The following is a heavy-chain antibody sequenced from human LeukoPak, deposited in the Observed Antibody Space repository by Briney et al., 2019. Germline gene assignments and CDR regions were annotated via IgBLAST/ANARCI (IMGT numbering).Heavy chain of an antibody. CDR2: IYYSGST. D-gene: IGHD3-22*01. J-gene: IGHJ4*02. CDR3: ARGISTDSSRYYLIGGFDY. Sequence: SETLSLTCTVSGGSISSSSYYWGWIRQPPGMGLEWIGSIYYSGSTYYNPSLKSRVTISVDTSKNQFSLQLNSVTPDDTAVYYCARGISTDSSRYYLIGGFDYWGQGTLVTVSS. CDR1: GGSISSSSYY. V-gene: IGHV4-39*01.